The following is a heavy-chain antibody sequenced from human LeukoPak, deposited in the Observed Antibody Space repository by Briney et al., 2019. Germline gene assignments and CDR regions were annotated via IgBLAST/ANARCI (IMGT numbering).Heavy chain of an antibody. D-gene: IGHD2-2*01. CDR3: ARTPYCSSTSCYGGNYFDY. V-gene: IGHV2-5*01. J-gene: IGHJ4*02. CDR2: IYWNDDK. CDR1: GFSLSTSGVG. Sequence: SGPTLVNPTQTLTLTCTFSGFSLSTSGVGVGWIRQPPGKALEWLALIYWNDDKRYSPSLKSRLTVTKDTSKNQVVLTMTNMDPVDTATYSCARTPYCSSTSCYGGNYFDYWGQGTLVTVSS.